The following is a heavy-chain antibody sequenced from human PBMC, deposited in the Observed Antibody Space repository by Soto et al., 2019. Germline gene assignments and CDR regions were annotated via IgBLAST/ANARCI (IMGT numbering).Heavy chain of an antibody. V-gene: IGHV4-59*01. CDR2: IYYSGST. CDR3: ASSYSSGWYIPYFGY. Sequence: PSETLSLTCTVSGGSISSYYWSWIRQPPGKGLEWIGYIYYSGSTNYNPSLKSRVTISVDTSKNQFSLKLSSVTAADTAVYYCASSYSSGWYIPYFGYWGQGTLVTVSS. D-gene: IGHD6-19*01. CDR1: GGSISSYY. J-gene: IGHJ4*02.